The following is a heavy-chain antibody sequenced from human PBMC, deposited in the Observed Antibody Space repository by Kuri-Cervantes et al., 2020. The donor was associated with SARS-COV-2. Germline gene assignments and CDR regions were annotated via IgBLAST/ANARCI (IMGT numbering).Heavy chain of an antibody. D-gene: IGHD6-13*01. CDR3: SLSSSSVYYYYMDV. Sequence: GESLKISCAASGFTFSSYYMSWVRQAPGKGLEWVSAISCSGGSTYYADSVKGRFTISMDNSKNTLYLQMNSLTAEDTAVYYCSLSSSSVYYYYMDVWGKGATVTVSS. CDR1: GFTFSSYY. CDR2: ISCSGGST. V-gene: IGHV3-23*01. J-gene: IGHJ6*03.